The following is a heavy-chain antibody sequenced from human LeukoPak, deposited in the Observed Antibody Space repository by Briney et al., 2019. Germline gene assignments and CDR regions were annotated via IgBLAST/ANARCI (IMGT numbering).Heavy chain of an antibody. V-gene: IGHV3-64*02. J-gene: IGHJ1*01. CDR2: ISGNGHGT. D-gene: IGHD2-21*02. CDR1: GFSFSSHA. Sequence: GGSLRLSCAASGFSFSSHAMHWVRQAPGKGLEYVSAISGNGHGTWYGDSVKGRFSISRDNSEQMLYLQMGSLRAEDMAVYYCARGCGGDCPNAEYFQHWGQGTLVTVSS. CDR3: ARGCGGDCPNAEYFQH.